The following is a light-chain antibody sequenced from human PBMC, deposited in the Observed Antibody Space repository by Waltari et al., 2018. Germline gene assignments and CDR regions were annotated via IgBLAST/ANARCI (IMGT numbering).Light chain of an antibody. CDR3: SAWDSDLTVYV. V-gene: IGLV10-54*04. Sequence: QAGLTQPPSVSKGLRQTATLSCTGNRNNVGNQGAAWLQQPQGQPPKLPAYRNNNRPSGISDSFAASRSGNTAFLTISGLQPEDEADYYCSAWDSDLTVYVFGTGTKVTVL. CDR1: RNNVGNQG. J-gene: IGLJ1*01. CDR2: RNN.